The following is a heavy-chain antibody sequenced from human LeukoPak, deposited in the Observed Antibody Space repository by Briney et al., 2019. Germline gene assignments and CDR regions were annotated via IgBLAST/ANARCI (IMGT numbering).Heavy chain of an antibody. D-gene: IGHD3-3*01. Sequence: GGSLRLSCAASGFTFSTYVIYWVRQAPGKGLEWVAVISYDGSNKYYADSVKGRFTISGDNSKNTLYLQMNSLRAEDTAVYYCARDRDNYDFWSGLTSYYFDYWGQGTLVTVSS. J-gene: IGHJ4*02. V-gene: IGHV3-30*04. CDR2: ISYDGSNK. CDR1: GFTFSTYV. CDR3: ARDRDNYDFWSGLTSYYFDY.